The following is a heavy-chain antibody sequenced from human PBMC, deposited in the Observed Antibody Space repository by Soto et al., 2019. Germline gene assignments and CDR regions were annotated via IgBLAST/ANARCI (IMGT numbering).Heavy chain of an antibody. CDR1: GFSFSNAW. V-gene: IGHV3-15*07. CDR2: IKRKIDGEAT. D-gene: IGHD2-15*01. CDR3: TTGSVEGV. J-gene: IGHJ6*02. Sequence: EVQLVESGGGLVQPGGSLRLSCAASGFSFSNAWMNWVRQAPGKGLEWVGRIKRKIDGEATDYAAPVKGRFTVSRDDSKSALYLQMNSLKGDDTAVYYCTTGSVEGVWGQGTTVTVS.